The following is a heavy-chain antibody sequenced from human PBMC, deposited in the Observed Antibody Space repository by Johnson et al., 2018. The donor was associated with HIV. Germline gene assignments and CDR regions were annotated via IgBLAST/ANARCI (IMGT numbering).Heavy chain of an antibody. CDR1: GFTFSSYA. J-gene: IGHJ3*02. D-gene: IGHD5-24*01. CDR2: ISSNGGST. V-gene: IGHV3-64*04. CDR3: AKIRGEMATTDAFDI. Sequence: QVQLVESGGGLVQPGGSLRLSCAASGFTFSSYAMHWVRQAPGNGLEYVSAISSNGGSTYYADSVKGRFTISRDNAKNSLYLQMNSLRAEDTALYYCAKIRGEMATTDAFDIWGQGTMVTVSS.